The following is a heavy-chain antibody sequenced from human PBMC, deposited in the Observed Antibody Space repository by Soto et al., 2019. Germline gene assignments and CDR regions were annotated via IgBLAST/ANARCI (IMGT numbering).Heavy chain of an antibody. CDR1: GFTFSGYS. V-gene: IGHV3-23*01. Sequence: GGSLRLSCAASGFTFSGYSMSWVRQAPGKGLEWVSAISGSGGASYYADSVKGRFTISRDNSKNTVYLQMNSLRADDTAVYYCVRRGADQSLNFWGQGTLVTVSS. CDR2: ISGSGGAS. J-gene: IGHJ4*02. CDR3: VRRGADQSLNF.